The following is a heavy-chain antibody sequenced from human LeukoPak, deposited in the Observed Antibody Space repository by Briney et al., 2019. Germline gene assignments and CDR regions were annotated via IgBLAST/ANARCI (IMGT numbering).Heavy chain of an antibody. D-gene: IGHD2-15*01. V-gene: IGHV1-46*01. CDR1: GYTFTSYY. CDR2: INPSGGST. CDR3: ARVVGDIVSAFGEQYNWFDP. J-gene: IGHJ5*02. Sequence: GASVKVSCKASGYTFTSYYMHWVRQAPGQGLEWMGIINPSGGSTSYAQKFQGRVTMTRDMSTSTVYMELSRLRSDDTAVYYCARVVGDIVSAFGEQYNWFDPWGQGTLVTVSS.